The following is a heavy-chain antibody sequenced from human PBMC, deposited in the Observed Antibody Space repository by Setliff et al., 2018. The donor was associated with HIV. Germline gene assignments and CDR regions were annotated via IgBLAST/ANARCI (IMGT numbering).Heavy chain of an antibody. D-gene: IGHD5-18*01. CDR3: ARAPGYSYSFYFDS. V-gene: IGHV4-39*07. Sequence: SETLSLTCTVSGGSISSSSYYWGWIRQPPGKGLEWIANIYYSGSAFYNPSLKSRVTMSVDTSKNQFSLKLNSVTAADTAVYFCARAPGYSYSFYFDSWGQGTLVTVSS. CDR1: GGSISSSSYY. CDR2: IYYSGSA. J-gene: IGHJ4*02.